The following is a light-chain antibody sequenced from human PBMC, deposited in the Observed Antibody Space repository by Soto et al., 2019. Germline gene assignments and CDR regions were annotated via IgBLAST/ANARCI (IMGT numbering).Light chain of an antibody. Sequence: QSVLTQPASVSGSPGQSITISCTGTSSDVGGYNYVSWYQQHPGKAPKLMIYDVSNRPSGVSNRFSGSKSGNTASLTISGRQAWYWYDYYCSSYTSSRTLYVGVGGGTEYTVL. CDR3: SSYTSSRTLYVG. CDR2: DVS. J-gene: IGLJ2*01. CDR1: SSDVGGYNY. V-gene: IGLV2-14*01.